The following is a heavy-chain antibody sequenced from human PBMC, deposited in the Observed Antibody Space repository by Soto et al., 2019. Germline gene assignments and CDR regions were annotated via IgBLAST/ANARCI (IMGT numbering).Heavy chain of an antibody. CDR3: AKFFGETGGRRGWPWSFHF. CDR2: ISGTGGTT. V-gene: IGHV3-23*01. J-gene: IGHJ4*02. CDR1: GFTFSSYA. Sequence: EVQLLESGGGLVQPGGSLRLSCAASGFTFSSYAMSWVRQAPGKGLEWVSAISGTGGTTYYADSVKGRFTISRANSRNTLHLQMNRLRAEDTAIYYCAKFFGETGGRRGWPWSFHFWGQGTLVTVSS. D-gene: IGHD3-10*01.